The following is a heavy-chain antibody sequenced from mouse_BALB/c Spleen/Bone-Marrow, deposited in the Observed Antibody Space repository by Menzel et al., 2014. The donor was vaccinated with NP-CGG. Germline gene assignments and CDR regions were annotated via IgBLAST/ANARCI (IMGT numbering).Heavy chain of an antibody. D-gene: IGHD2-4*01. J-gene: IGHJ1*01. CDR2: IDPYNGGT. Sequence: VQLQQSGPELGKPGASVKIPCKASGYSFTGYNMYWVKQSHRKSLEWIGYIDPYNGGTSYNQKSKGKATLTVDKSSGTAYMHLNSLTSEDSAIYYCARGMISGYFDVWGAGTTVTVSS. V-gene: IGHV1S135*01. CDR3: ARGMISGYFDV. CDR1: GYSFTGYN.